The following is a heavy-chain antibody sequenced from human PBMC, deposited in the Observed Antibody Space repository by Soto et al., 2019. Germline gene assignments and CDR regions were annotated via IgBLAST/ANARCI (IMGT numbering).Heavy chain of an antibody. V-gene: IGHV3-7*01. CDR1: GFMFSSYW. CDR2: IKQDGSEI. Sequence: VHLVESGGGLVEPGGSLRLSCEASGFMFSSYWMSWVRQAPGEGLEWVANIKQDGSEIHYLESVEGRFTIFRDNARRSLYLQMNSLQAEDTAVHFCASYSGSYFPVGLDRWGQGTLVVVSS. J-gene: IGHJ4*02. D-gene: IGHD3-10*01. CDR3: ASYSGSYFPVGLDR.